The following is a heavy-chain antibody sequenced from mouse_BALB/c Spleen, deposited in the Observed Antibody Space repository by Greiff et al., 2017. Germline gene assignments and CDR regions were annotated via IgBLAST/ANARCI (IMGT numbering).Heavy chain of an antibody. CDR3: AREDWGYFDV. CDR1: GYTFTSYW. Sequence: VKLVESGAELARPGASVKLSCKASGYTFTSYWMQWVKQRPGQGLEWIGAIYPGDGDTRYTQKFKGKATLTADKSSSTAYMQLSSLASEDSAVYYCAREDWGYFDVWGAGTTVTVSS. V-gene: IGHV1-87*01. D-gene: IGHD4-1*01. CDR2: IYPGDGDT. J-gene: IGHJ1*01.